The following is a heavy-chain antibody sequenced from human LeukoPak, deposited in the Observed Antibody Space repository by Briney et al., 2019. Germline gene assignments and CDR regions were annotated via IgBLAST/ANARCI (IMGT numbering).Heavy chain of an antibody. J-gene: IGHJ5*02. V-gene: IGHV3-11*01. CDR3: ARDYGSGHRWFDP. Sequence: PGGSLRLSCAASGFTFSDYYMSWIRQAPGKGLEWDSYISSSGSTIYYADSVKGRFTISRDNAKNSLCLQMNSLRAEDTAVYYCARDYGSGHRWFDPWGQGTLVTVSS. CDR1: GFTFSDYY. D-gene: IGHD3-10*01. CDR2: ISSSGSTI.